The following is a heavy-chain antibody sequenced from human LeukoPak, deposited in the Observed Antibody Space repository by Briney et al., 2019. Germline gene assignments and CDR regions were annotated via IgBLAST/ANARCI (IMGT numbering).Heavy chain of an antibody. CDR1: GFTFSSYA. J-gene: IGHJ6*02. V-gene: IGHV3-64D*06. CDR2: ISSNGGST. CDR3: VKGMEDYDILTGVLDV. Sequence: GSLRLSCSASGFTFSSYAMHWVRQAPGKGLEYVSAISSNGGSTYYADSVKGRFTISRDNSKNTLYLEMSSLRAEDTAVYYCVKGMEDYDILTGVLDVWGQGTTVTVSS. D-gene: IGHD3-9*01.